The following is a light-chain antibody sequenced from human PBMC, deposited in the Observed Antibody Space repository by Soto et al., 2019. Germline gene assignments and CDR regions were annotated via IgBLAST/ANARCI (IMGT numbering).Light chain of an antibody. J-gene: IGKJ1*01. CDR1: QSVSSN. V-gene: IGKV3-15*01. CDR3: QQYNNWWT. CDR2: GAS. Sequence: EIVMTQAPATPSVSPGERDTLSCRASQSVSSNLAWYQQKPGQAPRLLIYGASTRATGIPARFSGSGSGTEFTLTISSLQSEDFAVYYCQQYNNWWTFGQGTKV.